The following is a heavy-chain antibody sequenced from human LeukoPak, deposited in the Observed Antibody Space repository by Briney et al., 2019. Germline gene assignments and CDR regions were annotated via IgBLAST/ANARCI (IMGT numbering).Heavy chain of an antibody. V-gene: IGHV3-7*01. D-gene: IGHD3-10*01. CDR3: AREGYYGSGSHEENNWFDP. CDR1: GFTFSSYW. CDR2: IKQDGSEK. J-gene: IGHJ5*02. Sequence: PGGSLRLSCAASGFTFSSYWMSWVRQAPGKGLEWVANIKQDGSEKYYVDSVKGRFTISRDNAKNSLYLQMNSLRAEDTAVYYCAREGYYGSGSHEENNWFDPWGQGTLVTVSS.